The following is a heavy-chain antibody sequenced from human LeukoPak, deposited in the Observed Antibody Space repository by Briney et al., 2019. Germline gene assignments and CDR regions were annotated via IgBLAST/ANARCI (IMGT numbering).Heavy chain of an antibody. D-gene: IGHD3-22*01. J-gene: IGHJ1*01. Sequence: PSETLSLTCSVSGDSFSGYYWHWIRQPPGKGLEWIGNVYYSGGANYNPSLKSRLTISVDSSKNQFSLKLSSVTAADTAIYYCAGGEGAYYYDSSGYYYSEYFQHWGQGTLVTVSS. CDR2: VYYSGGA. CDR3: AGGEGAYYYDSSGYYYSEYFQH. V-gene: IGHV4-59*01. CDR1: GDSFSGYY.